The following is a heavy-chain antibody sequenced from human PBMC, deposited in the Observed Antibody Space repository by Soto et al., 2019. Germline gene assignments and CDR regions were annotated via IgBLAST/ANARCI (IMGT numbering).Heavy chain of an antibody. CDR1: GYTFTGYY. D-gene: IGHD1-26*01. CDR2: INPNSGGT. Sequence: ASVKVSCKASGYTFTGYYMHWVRQAPGQGLEWMGWINPNSGGTNYAQKFQGWVTMTRDTSISTAYMELSRLRSDDTAVYYCAREGSTGARDAFDIWGQGTMVTVSS. CDR3: AREGSTGARDAFDI. V-gene: IGHV1-2*04. J-gene: IGHJ3*02.